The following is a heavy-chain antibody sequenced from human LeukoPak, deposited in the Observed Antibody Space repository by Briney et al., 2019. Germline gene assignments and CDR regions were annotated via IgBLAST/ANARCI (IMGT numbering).Heavy chain of an antibody. J-gene: IGHJ4*02. CDR3: VRELGPFTXFDY. V-gene: IGHV3-33*01. D-gene: IGHD3-16*01. CDR1: GFTFSNYG. CDR2: IWSGGRNK. Sequence: PGGSLRLSCAASGFTFSNYGMHWVRQAPGEGLEWVAVIWSGGRNKYYADSVKGRFTISRDNSKNTLDLEMTSLRVDDTAVYYCVRELGPFTXFDYWGQGTLVTVSS.